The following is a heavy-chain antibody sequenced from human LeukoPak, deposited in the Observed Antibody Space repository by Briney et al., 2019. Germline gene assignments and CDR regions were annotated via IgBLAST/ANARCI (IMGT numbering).Heavy chain of an antibody. CDR2: IRYDGNNK. D-gene: IGHD2-2*01. CDR1: VYTFSTYG. J-gene: IGHJ4*02. V-gene: IGHV3-30*02. Sequence: PGGSLRLSCTASVYTFSTYGMHCVRQAPGKGLEWVAFIRYDGNNKYYADFVKGRFTISRDNSKNTLYLHMNSLRTEDTAVYYCAKIEGKYQLANVPDHWGQGTLVTVSS. CDR3: AKIEGKYQLANVPDH.